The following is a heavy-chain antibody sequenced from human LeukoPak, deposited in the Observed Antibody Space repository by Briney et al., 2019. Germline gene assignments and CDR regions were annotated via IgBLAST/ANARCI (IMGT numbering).Heavy chain of an antibody. Sequence: SETLSLTCAVYGGSFNNYYWSWIRQPPGKGLEWIGEINHSGSTNYNSSLKSRVTISVDTSKNQFSLKLTPVSAADTAVYYCARVQATGDGYYFDFWGQGTLVTVSS. V-gene: IGHV4-34*01. D-gene: IGHD7-27*01. CDR1: GGSFNNYY. CDR2: INHSGST. CDR3: ARVQATGDGYYFDF. J-gene: IGHJ4*02.